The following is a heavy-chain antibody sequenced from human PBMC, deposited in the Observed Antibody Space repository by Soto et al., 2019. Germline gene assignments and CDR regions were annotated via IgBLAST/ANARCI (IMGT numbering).Heavy chain of an antibody. V-gene: IGHV4-61*07. CDR3: ARHGGVYSHFGI. CDR2: IYYSGST. J-gene: IGHJ4*02. Sequence: QPPGKGLEWIGYIYYSGSTNYNPSLKSRVTISVDTSKNQFSLKVSSVTAADTVFYCSARHGGVYSHFGIRGQATL. D-gene: IGHD2-15*01.